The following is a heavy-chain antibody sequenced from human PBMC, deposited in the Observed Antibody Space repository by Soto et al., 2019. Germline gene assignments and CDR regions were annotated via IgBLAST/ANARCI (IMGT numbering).Heavy chain of an antibody. Sequence: ASVKVSCKASGYTFTSYGISWVRQAPGQGLEWMGWISAYNGNTNYAQKLQGRVTMTTDTSTSTAYMELRSLRSDDTAVYYCARTYDILTGYPRREADYWGQGTLVTVSS. D-gene: IGHD3-9*01. CDR2: ISAYNGNT. CDR3: ARTYDILTGYPRREADY. CDR1: GYTFTSYG. J-gene: IGHJ4*02. V-gene: IGHV1-18*01.